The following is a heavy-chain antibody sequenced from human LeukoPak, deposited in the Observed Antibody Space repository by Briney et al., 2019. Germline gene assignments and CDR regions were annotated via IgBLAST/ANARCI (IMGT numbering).Heavy chain of an antibody. CDR2: IYYSGST. CDR1: GGSISSSSYY. J-gene: IGHJ4*02. Sequence: SETLSLTCTVSGGSISSSSYYWGWIRQPPGKGLEWIGSIYYSGSTYYNPSLKSRVTISVDTSKNQFSLKLSSVTAADTAVYYCARHPPSRLYNWNAYYFDYWGQGTLVTVSS. CDR3: ARHPPSRLYNWNAYYFDY. V-gene: IGHV4-39*01. D-gene: IGHD1-20*01.